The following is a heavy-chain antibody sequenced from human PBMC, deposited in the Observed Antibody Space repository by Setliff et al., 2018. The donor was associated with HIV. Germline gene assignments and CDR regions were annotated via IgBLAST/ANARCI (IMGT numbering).Heavy chain of an antibody. D-gene: IGHD5-18*01. CDR2: FTNRGST. Sequence: SETLSLTCTVSGGSMNSENNHWGWFRQPAVKGLEWIWRFTNRGSTDYNPSLKSPVAISIDRSRNQFSLKLSAVTAADTAVYFCARDPSDGYGHFDYWGQGALVTVSS. CDR3: ARDPSDGYGHFDY. J-gene: IGHJ4*02. V-gene: IGHV4-61*02. CDR1: GGSMNSENNH.